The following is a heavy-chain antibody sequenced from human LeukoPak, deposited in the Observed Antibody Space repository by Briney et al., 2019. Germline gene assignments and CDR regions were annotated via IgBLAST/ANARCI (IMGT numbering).Heavy chain of an antibody. CDR3: ARDRAYYDILTGYYYHWFDP. CDR2: INAGNGNT. V-gene: IGHV1-3*01. J-gene: IGHJ5*02. Sequence: RASVKVSCKASGGTFSSYAISWVRQAPGQRLEWMGWINAGNGNTKYSQKFQGRVTITRDTSASTAYMELSSLRSEDTAVYYCARDRAYYDILTGYYYHWFDPWGQGTLVTVSS. D-gene: IGHD3-9*01. CDR1: GGTFSSYA.